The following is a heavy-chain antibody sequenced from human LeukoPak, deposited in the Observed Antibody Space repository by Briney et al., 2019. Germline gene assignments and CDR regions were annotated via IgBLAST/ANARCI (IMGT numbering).Heavy chain of an antibody. Sequence: ASVKVSCKASGYTFTDYYMHWVRQAPGQGLEWMGWINPNSGGTNYAQKFQGRVTMTTDTSINTAYMELSRLRSDDAAVYYCARVRAGVYSSSSSWLDPWGQGSLVTVSS. CDR3: ARVRAGVYSSSSSWLDP. CDR2: INPNSGGT. D-gene: IGHD6-6*01. V-gene: IGHV1-2*02. CDR1: GYTFTDYY. J-gene: IGHJ5*02.